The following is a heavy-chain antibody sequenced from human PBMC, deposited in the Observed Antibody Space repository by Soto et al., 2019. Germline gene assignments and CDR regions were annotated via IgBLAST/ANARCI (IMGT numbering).Heavy chain of an antibody. D-gene: IGHD6-19*01. CDR3: AKNNGWDGKSDAFDI. J-gene: IGHJ3*02. Sequence: EVQLLESGGGLVQPGGSLRLSCAASGFSFSSFALTWVRQAPGKGLEWVSAISGSGGHTYYADSVTGRFTISRDNSNNTPYLQMNSLRAEDTALYYCAKNNGWDGKSDAFDIWGQGTMGTVSS. CDR2: ISGSGGHT. CDR1: GFSFSSFA. V-gene: IGHV3-23*01.